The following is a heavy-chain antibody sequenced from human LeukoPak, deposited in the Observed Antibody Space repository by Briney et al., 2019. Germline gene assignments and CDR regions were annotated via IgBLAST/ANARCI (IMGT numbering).Heavy chain of an antibody. J-gene: IGHJ4*02. CDR3: ARESGAAAGRREFDY. D-gene: IGHD6-13*01. CDR1: GYTFTSYA. CDR2: ISAYNGNT. Sequence: ASVKVSCKASGYTFTSYAMHWVRQAPGQRLEWMGWISAYNGNTNYTQKLQGRVTMTTDTSTSTAYMEVRSLRSDDTAVYYCARESGAAAGRREFDYWGQGTLVTVSS. V-gene: IGHV1-18*01.